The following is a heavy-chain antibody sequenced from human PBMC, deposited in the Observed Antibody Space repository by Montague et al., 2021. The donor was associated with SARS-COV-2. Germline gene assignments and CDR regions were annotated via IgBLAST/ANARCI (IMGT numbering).Heavy chain of an antibody. CDR2: ITHSGNT. CDR1: GGSFNDYY. J-gene: IGHJ4*02. CDR3: ARQLPSYCATNKCYPYYFDG. V-gene: IGHV4-34*01. D-gene: IGHD2-8*01. Sequence: SETLSLTCAVYGGSFNDYYWTWVRQPPGKGLEWIGEITHSGNTKYNPSLQNRVTMSVDKSKNQFSLSLSSVTVADTAVYFCARQLPSYCATNKCYPYYFDGWGQGALVTVSS.